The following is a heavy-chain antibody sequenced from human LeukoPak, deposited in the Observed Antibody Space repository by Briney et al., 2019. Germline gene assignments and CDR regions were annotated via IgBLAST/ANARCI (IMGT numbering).Heavy chain of an antibody. CDR3: VRGYSFGPYGMDV. CDR2: ISDSGGST. V-gene: IGHV3-64D*09. D-gene: IGHD2-15*01. Sequence: GGSLRLSCSASGFPFSSYAMHWVRQAPGKGLEYVSAISDSGGSTYYTDSVKGRFTISRDNSKNTLYLQMSSLRAEDTAVYFCVRGYSFGPYGMDVWGQGTTVTVSS. CDR1: GFPFSSYA. J-gene: IGHJ6*02.